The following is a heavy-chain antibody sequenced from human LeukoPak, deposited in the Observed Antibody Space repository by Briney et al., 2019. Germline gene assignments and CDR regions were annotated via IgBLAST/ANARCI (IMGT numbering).Heavy chain of an antibody. D-gene: IGHD4-23*01. V-gene: IGHV3-23*01. J-gene: IGHJ4*02. CDR1: GFTFSSYA. CDR3: AKDTSTTVVPYYFDY. CDR2: ISGSGGGT. Sequence: GGSLRLSCAASGFTFSSYAMSWVRQAPGKRLEWVSAISGSGGGTYYADSVKGRFTISRDNSKNTLYLQMNSLRAEDTAVYYCAKDTSTTVVPYYFDYWGQGTLVTVSS.